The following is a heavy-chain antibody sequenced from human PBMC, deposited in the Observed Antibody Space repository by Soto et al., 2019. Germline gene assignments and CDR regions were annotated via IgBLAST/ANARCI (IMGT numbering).Heavy chain of an antibody. CDR2: IYYSGST. V-gene: IGHV4-59*01. CDR3: ARTAVEVGANCFDY. J-gene: IGHJ4*02. CDR1: GGSISGYY. D-gene: IGHD1-26*01. Sequence: PSETLSLTCTVSGGSISGYYWSWIRQPPGKGLEWIGYIYYSGSTSYNPSLKSRLTISVDTSKNQFSLRLTSVTAADTAVYYCARTAVEVGANCFDYWGQGTLVTVSS.